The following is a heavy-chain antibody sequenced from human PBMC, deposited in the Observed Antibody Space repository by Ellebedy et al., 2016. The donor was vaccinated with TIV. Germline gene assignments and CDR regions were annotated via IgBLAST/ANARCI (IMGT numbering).Heavy chain of an antibody. Sequence: MPSETLSLTCTVSGDSIRSSSYWWGWIRQSPERGLEWIGSVFNSGSTRDNPSLKSRVTVSVDTSKNQLSLKLSSVTAADTAVYYCARSGLVVYGLLRLLVDYWGRGTLVTVSS. CDR2: VFNSGST. CDR1: GDSIRSSSYW. D-gene: IGHD2-8*02. CDR3: ARSGLVVYGLLRLLVDY. J-gene: IGHJ4*02. V-gene: IGHV4-39*01.